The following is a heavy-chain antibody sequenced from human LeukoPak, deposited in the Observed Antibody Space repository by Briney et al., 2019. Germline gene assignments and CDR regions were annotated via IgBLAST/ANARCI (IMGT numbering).Heavy chain of an antibody. D-gene: IGHD4-17*01. CDR2: INHSGST. V-gene: IGHV4-34*01. Sequence: SETLSLTCAVYGGSFSGCYWSWIRQPPGKGLEWIGEINHSGSTNYNPSLKSRVTISVDTSKNQFSLKLSSVTAADTAVYYCARGAPDYATVYYFDYWGQGTLVTVSS. CDR1: GGSFSGCY. CDR3: ARGAPDYATVYYFDY. J-gene: IGHJ4*02.